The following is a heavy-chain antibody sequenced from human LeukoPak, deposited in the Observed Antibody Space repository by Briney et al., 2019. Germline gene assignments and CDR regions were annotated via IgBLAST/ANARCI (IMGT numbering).Heavy chain of an antibody. Sequence: GGSLRLSCAASGFIFRKYWMSWVRQAPGTGLECVAIINQDGREKHYVDSVKGRFTISRDNAKNSLYLQMNSLRAEDTAVYYCAREAPLTVRRTTTWFDPWGQGTLVTVSS. V-gene: IGHV3-7*01. CDR3: AREAPLTVRRTTTWFDP. D-gene: IGHD4/OR15-4a*01. J-gene: IGHJ5*02. CDR2: INQDGREK. CDR1: GFIFRKYW.